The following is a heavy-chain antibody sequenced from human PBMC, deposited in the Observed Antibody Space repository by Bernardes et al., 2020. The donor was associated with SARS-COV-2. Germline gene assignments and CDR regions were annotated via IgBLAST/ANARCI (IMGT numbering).Heavy chain of an antibody. CDR2: IYWDDDR. CDR3: AHRRPSTWEGDWFDP. J-gene: IGHJ5*02. CDR1: GFSFSTSEVG. V-gene: IGHV2-5*02. D-gene: IGHD1-26*01. Sequence: SGPTLVKPTQTLTLTCTFSGFSFSTSEVGVGWIRQPPGKALEWLAPIYWDDDRRYSPSLKSRLTITKDTSKNQVVLTMTNMDPVDTATYYCAHRRPSTWEGDWFDPWGQGTLVIVSS.